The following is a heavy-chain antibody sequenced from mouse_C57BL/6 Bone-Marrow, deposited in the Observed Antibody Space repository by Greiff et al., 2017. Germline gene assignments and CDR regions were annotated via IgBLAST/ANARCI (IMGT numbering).Heavy chain of an antibody. V-gene: IGHV2-2*01. CDR3: ARNGYFDY. CDR2: IWSGGST. CDR1: GFSLTSYG. Sequence: VQLQQSGPGLVQPSQSLSITCTVSGFSLTSYGVHWVRQSPGKGLEWLGVIWSGGSTDYNAAFISRLSLSKDNSKSQVFFKMNSLPADDTAIYYCARNGYFDYWGQGTTLTVSS. J-gene: IGHJ2*01.